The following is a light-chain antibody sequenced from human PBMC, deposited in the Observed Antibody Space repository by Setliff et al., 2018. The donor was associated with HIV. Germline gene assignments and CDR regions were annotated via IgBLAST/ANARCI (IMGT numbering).Light chain of an antibody. CDR1: SSDIGDYNF. J-gene: IGLJ1*01. V-gene: IGLV2-14*01. CDR3: SSYTTTITPYV. Sequence: QSALAQSASVSGSPGQSITISCTGTSSDIGDYNFVSWYHQHPGKAPKLMIYDVSKRPSGVSNRFSGSKSGSTASLTISGLQAEDEGDYYCSSYTTTITPYVFGTGTKVTVL. CDR2: DVS.